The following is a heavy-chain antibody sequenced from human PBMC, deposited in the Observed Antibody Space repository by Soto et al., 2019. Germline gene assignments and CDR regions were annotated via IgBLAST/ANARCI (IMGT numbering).Heavy chain of an antibody. Sequence: GGSLRLSCAASGFTFSSYWMSWVRQAPGKGLEWVANIKQDGSEKYYVDSVKGRFTISRDNAKNSLYLQMNSLRAEDTAVYYCARIRTGSSWYYYYYMDVWGKGTTVTVSS. J-gene: IGHJ6*03. CDR2: IKQDGSEK. CDR1: GFTFSSYW. CDR3: ARIRTGSSWYYYYYMDV. V-gene: IGHV3-7*01. D-gene: IGHD6-13*01.